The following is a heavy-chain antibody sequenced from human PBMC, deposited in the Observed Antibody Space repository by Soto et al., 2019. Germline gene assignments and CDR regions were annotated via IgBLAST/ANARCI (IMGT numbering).Heavy chain of an antibody. J-gene: IGHJ5*02. CDR3: ARGSAAAGTNWFDP. Sequence: ASVKVSCKASGYTFTSYAMHWVRQAPGQRLEWMGWINAGNGNTKYSQKFQGRVTITRDTSASTAYMELSSLRSEDTAVYYCARGSAAAGTNWFDPWGQGTLVTV. V-gene: IGHV1-3*01. D-gene: IGHD6-13*01. CDR1: GYTFTSYA. CDR2: INAGNGNT.